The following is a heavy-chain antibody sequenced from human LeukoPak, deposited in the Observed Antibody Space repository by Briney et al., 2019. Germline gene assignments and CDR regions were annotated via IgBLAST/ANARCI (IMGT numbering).Heavy chain of an antibody. Sequence: PSETLSLTCTVSGGSISSSSYYWTWIRQPAGKGLEWIGRIYSNGITNYNPSLKSRVTMSIDTSKKEFSLKLSSVTAADTAIYYCASSSNFYYYYMDVWGKGTTVTVSS. V-gene: IGHV4-61*02. CDR2: IYSNGIT. CDR1: GGSISSSSYY. J-gene: IGHJ6*03. CDR3: ASSSNFYYYYMDV.